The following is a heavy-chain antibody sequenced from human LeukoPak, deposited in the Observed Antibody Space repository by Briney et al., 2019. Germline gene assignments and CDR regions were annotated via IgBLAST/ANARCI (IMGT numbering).Heavy chain of an antibody. D-gene: IGHD1-26*01. J-gene: IGHJ4*02. CDR3: AKRQITWDLDY. Sequence: GGSLRLSCAASGFTFSSYSMNWVRQAPGKGLEWVAVVSYDGSNKYYADSVKGRFTISRDNSKNTLYLQMNGLRAEDTAVYYCAKRQITWDLDYWGQGTLVTVSS. CDR2: VSYDGSNK. CDR1: GFTFSSYS. V-gene: IGHV3-30*18.